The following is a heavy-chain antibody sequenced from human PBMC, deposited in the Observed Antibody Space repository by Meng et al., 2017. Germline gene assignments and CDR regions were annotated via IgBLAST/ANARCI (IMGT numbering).Heavy chain of an antibody. J-gene: IGHJ5*02. CDR3: ARICYDSSGYSPYNWFDP. V-gene: IGHV4-39*07. CDR2: IYYSGST. CDR1: GGSISSSSYY. D-gene: IGHD3-22*01. Sequence: QLQLQESGTGLGKLSETLSLTFTVSGGSISSSSYYWGWIRQPPGKGLEWIGSIYYSGSTYYNPSLKSRVTISVDTSKNQFSLKLSSVTAADTAVYYCARICYDSSGYSPYNWFDPWGQGTLVTVSS.